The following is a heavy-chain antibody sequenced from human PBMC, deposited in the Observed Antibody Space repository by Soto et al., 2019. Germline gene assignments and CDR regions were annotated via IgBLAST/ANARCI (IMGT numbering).Heavy chain of an antibody. V-gene: IGHV4-31*03. CDR1: GGSIRSPNFS. CDR3: TRDAPLRFVELSP. Sequence: PSETLSLTCTVIGGSIRSPNFSWSWIRQHPGKGPEWIGNIYYNGTTTYSPSLESRLTISLDPSKNQFSLTLKSVTAADTAVYYCTRDAPLRFVELSPWGQGSLVT. D-gene: IGHD3-10*01. J-gene: IGHJ4*02. CDR2: IYYNGTT.